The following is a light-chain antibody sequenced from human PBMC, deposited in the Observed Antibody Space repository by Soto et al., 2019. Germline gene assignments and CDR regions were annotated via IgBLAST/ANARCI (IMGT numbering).Light chain of an antibody. V-gene: IGLV1-51*01. CDR3: GTWDSSLSAGGV. CDR1: GSNIGNNY. Sequence: QSVLTQPPSVSAAPGQKVTISCSGSGSNIGNNYVSWYQQLPGTAPKLLIYYDNKRPSGIPDRFSGSKSGTSATLGITGLQTGDEANYYCGTWDSSLSAGGVFGGGTKLTV. CDR2: YDN. J-gene: IGLJ2*01.